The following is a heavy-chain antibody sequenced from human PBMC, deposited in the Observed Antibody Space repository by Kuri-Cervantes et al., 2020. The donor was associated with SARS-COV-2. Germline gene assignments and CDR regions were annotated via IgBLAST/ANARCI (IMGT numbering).Heavy chain of an antibody. V-gene: IGHV3-73*01. Sequence: GGSLRLSCAASGFTFNRYSMNWVRQAPGKGLEWVGRVRGKANNYATAYAASVKGRFTISRDDSKNMAYLQMNSLKTEDTAVYYCTTLIDYWGQGALVTVSS. CDR2: VRGKANNYAT. J-gene: IGHJ4*02. CDR3: TTLIDY. CDR1: GFTFNRYS.